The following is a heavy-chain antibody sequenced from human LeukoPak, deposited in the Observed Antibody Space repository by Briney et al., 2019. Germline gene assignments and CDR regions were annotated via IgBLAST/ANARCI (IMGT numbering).Heavy chain of an antibody. CDR1: GFTFSDYA. J-gene: IGHJ4*02. V-gene: IGHV3-49*03. D-gene: IGHD1-26*01. CDR2: IRDKAYGGTT. Sequence: GGSLRLSCSASGFTFSDYAMSWFRQAPGKGLERVGFIRDKAYGGTTDYAASVKGRFTISRDDSKSIAYLQMSSLITEDTAVYYCARGSYQFDYWGQGTLVTVSS. CDR3: ARGSYQFDY.